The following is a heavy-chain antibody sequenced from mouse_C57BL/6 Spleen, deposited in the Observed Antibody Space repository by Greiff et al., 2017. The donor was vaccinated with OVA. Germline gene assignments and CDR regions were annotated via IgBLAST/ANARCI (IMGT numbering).Heavy chain of an antibody. CDR3: ARSGDYYAMDY. J-gene: IGHJ4*01. Sequence: VQLQQSGAELAKPGASVKLSCKASGYTFTSYWMHWVKQRPGQGLEWIGYINPSSGYTKYNQKFKAKVTLTTDKSSSTAYMQLSSLTYEDSAVYYCARSGDYYAMDYWGQGTSVTVSS. CDR1: GYTFTSYW. D-gene: IGHD3-2*02. V-gene: IGHV1-7*01. CDR2: INPSSGYT.